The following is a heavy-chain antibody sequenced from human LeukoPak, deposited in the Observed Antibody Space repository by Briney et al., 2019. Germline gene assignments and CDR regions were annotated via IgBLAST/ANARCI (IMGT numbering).Heavy chain of an antibody. CDR1: GDSSSNNY. CDR2: FYYTGST. CDR3: AQSSGRYLDN. J-gene: IGHJ4*02. V-gene: IGHV4-59*01. Sequence: SETLSLTCTVSGDSSSNNYWTWIRQSPGKGLEWIGYFYYTGSTNYNPSLQSRVTMSVDTSKHQFSLELSSVTSADTAVYYCAQSSGRYLDNWGQGILVTVSS. D-gene: IGHD6-19*01.